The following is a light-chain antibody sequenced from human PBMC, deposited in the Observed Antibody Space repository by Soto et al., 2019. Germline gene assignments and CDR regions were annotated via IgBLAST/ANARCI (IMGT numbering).Light chain of an antibody. V-gene: IGLV1-51*01. J-gene: IGLJ2*01. CDR2: DNG. CDR1: SSNIGDNY. Sequence: QSVLMQPPSVSAAPGQKVTISCSGSSSNIGDNYVSWYQQFPGTAPTLLIYDNGKRPSGIPDRFSGSKSGTSATLGITGLQTGDEADYYCGTWDSSLNVRLFGGGTKVTVL. CDR3: GTWDSSLNVRL.